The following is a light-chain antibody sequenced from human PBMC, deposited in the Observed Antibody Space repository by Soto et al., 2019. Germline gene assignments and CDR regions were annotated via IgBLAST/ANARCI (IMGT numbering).Light chain of an antibody. CDR2: DVN. CDR3: NSYSTSSTPLV. CDR1: SSDVGGYDY. J-gene: IGLJ2*01. V-gene: IGLV2-14*03. Sequence: QSALTQPASVSGSPGQSITISCTGTSSDVGGYDYVSWYQQHPGKAPRLMIYDVNNRPSGVSSRFSGSKSGNTASLTISGLQAEDEADCYSNSYSTSSTPLVFGGGTKLTVL.